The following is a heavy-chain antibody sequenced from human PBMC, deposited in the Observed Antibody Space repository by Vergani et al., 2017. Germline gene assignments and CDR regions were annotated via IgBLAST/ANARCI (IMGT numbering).Heavy chain of an antibody. Sequence: QVQLVQSGAEVKKPGASVKVSCKASEYTFTGYYMHWVRQAPGQGLEWMGWINPNSGGTNYAQKFQGRVTMTRETSISTAYMELSRLRSDDTAVYYCARANYYGSGSYSHYYGMDVWGQGTTVTVSS. D-gene: IGHD3-10*01. CDR3: ARANYYGSGSYSHYYGMDV. CDR2: INPNSGGT. J-gene: IGHJ6*02. CDR1: EYTFTGYY. V-gene: IGHV1-2*02.